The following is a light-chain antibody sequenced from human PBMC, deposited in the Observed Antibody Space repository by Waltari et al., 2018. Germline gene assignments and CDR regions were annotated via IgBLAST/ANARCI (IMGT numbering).Light chain of an antibody. Sequence: DIVMTQSPATLSLSPGDTATLSCRASQNIGGNLAWYQRRPGQPPRPLIFFTSNRATGVPDRFSGDGSGSDYTLTITSLQSADFATYSCQQYSDGPPTFGQGTKLEI. CDR2: FTS. CDR1: QNIGGN. CDR3: QQYSDGPPT. V-gene: IGKV3-15*01. J-gene: IGKJ2*01.